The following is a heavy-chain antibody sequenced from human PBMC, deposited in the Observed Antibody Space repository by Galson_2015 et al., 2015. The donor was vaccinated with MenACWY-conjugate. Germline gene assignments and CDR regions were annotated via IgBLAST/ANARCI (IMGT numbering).Heavy chain of an antibody. V-gene: IGHV3-33*08. CDR3: AREGATMVRGATYYYGMDV. Sequence: SLRLSCAASGFTFSSYAMHWVRRAPGTGLERVAVIWYDGRNKYYADSVKGRFTISRDNSKNTLYLQMNSLRAEDTAVYYCAREGATMVRGATYYYGMDVWGQGTTVTVSS. J-gene: IGHJ6*02. D-gene: IGHD3-10*01. CDR1: GFTFSSYA. CDR2: IWYDGRNK.